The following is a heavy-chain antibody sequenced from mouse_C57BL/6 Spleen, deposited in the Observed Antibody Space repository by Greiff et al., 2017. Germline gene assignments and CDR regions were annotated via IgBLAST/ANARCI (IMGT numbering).Heavy chain of an antibody. J-gene: IGHJ2*01. Sequence: VQLQQSGAELVRPGASVTLSCKASGYTFTDYEMHWVKQTPVHGLEWIGAIDPETGGTAYNQKFKGKAILTADKSSSTAYMELRSLTSEYSAVYYYTRLETPFYFDYWGQGTTLTVSS. CDR3: TRLETPFYFDY. CDR1: GYTFTDYE. V-gene: IGHV1-15*01. CDR2: IDPETGGT.